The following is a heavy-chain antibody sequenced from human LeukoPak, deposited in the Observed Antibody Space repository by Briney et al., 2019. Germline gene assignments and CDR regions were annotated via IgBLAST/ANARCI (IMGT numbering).Heavy chain of an antibody. D-gene: IGHD3-10*01. Sequence: GGSLRLSCAASGFSFNDYTMHWVRQAPGKGLEWVSLISWNGGETYYAGSVKGRFTISRDNSKNSLSLQMNSLKIEDTALYYCAKDGFGMSHDYWGQGTLVTVSS. J-gene: IGHJ4*02. CDR2: ISWNGGET. CDR1: GFSFNDYT. CDR3: AKDGFGMSHDY. V-gene: IGHV3-43*01.